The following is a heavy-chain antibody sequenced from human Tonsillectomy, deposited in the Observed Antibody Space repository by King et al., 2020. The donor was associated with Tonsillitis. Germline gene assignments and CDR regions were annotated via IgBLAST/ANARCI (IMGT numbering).Heavy chain of an antibody. V-gene: IGHV3-30*09. J-gene: IGHJ3*01. D-gene: IGHD2-15*01. Sequence: HVQLVESGGGVVQPGRSLRLSCAASGFTFNSCAMNWVRQAPGKGLEWVAVVSFDGSNEYYADYVEGRFAISRDNSKNTLYLQMNSLTTEDTAVYYCASEGIGADDNAFDVWGQGAVVTVSS. CDR1: GFTFNSCA. CDR2: VSFDGSNE. CDR3: ASEGIGADDNAFDV.